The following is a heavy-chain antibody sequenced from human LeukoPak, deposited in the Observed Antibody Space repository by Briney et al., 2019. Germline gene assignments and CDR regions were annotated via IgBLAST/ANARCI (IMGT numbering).Heavy chain of an antibody. V-gene: IGHV1-46*01. CDR3: ARRRAGLRRDLWFDP. D-gene: IGHD2-15*01. CDR2: INPSGGST. Sequence: GASVKVSCKASGYTFTSYYMHWVRQAPGQGLEWMGIINPSGGSTSYAQKFQGRVTMTRDMSTSTVYMELSSLRSEDTAVYYCARRRAGLRRDLWFDPRGQGTLVTVSS. CDR1: GYTFTSYY. J-gene: IGHJ5*02.